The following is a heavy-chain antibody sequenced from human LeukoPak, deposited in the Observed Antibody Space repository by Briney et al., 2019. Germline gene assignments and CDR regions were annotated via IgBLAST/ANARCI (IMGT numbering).Heavy chain of an antibody. Sequence: GGSLRLSCAASGFTVSSNYMSWVRQAPGKGLEWVSVIYSGGSTYYADSVKGRFTISRDNSKNTLYLQMNSLRAEDTAVYYCARSVYSNDAFDIWGQGTMVTVSS. CDR2: IYSGGST. V-gene: IGHV3-53*01. CDR3: ARSVYSNDAFDI. CDR1: GFTVSSNY. D-gene: IGHD4-11*01. J-gene: IGHJ3*02.